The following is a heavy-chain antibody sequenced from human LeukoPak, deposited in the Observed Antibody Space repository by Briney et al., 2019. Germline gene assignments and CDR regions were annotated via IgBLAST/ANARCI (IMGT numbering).Heavy chain of an antibody. CDR3: ARVRGYYDSSGSRWFDP. D-gene: IGHD3-22*01. J-gene: IGHJ5*02. V-gene: IGHV1-3*04. CDR2: INIGSGNT. Sequence: GASVTVSCKASGYTFINHAIHWVRQAPGQRLEWMGWINIGSGNTKYSQNFQGRITITRDTSATTAYMDLSSLRSEDTAVYYCARVRGYYDSSGSRWFDPWGQGTLVTVSS. CDR1: GYTFINHA.